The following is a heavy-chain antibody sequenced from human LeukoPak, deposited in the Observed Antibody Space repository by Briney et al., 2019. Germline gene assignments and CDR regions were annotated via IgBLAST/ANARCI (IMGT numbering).Heavy chain of an antibody. CDR1: GFTFDDYA. J-gene: IGHJ4*02. CDR2: ISWNSGSI. Sequence: GGSLRLSCAASGFTFDDYAMHWVRRAPGKGLEWVSGISWNSGSIGYADSVKGRFTISRDNAKNSLYLQMNSLRAEDTAVYYCANPYYGSGSHDYWGQGTLVTVSS. CDR3: ANPYYGSGSHDY. V-gene: IGHV3-9*01. D-gene: IGHD3-10*01.